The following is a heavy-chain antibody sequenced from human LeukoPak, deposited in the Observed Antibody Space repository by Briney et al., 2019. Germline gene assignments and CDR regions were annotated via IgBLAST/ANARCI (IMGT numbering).Heavy chain of an antibody. J-gene: IGHJ5*02. CDR1: GFTFSSYA. CDR3: TPFSKLLWEFDP. CDR2: IRSKAYGGTT. Sequence: GGSLRLSCAASGFTFSSYAMSWVRQAPGKGLEWVGFIRSKAYGGTTEYAASVKGRFTISRDDSKSIAYLQMNSLKTEDTAVYYCTPFSKLLWEFDPWGQGTLVTVSS. V-gene: IGHV3-49*04. D-gene: IGHD1-26*01.